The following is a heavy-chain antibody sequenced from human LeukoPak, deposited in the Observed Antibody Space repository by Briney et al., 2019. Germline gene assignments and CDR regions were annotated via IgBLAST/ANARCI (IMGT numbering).Heavy chain of an antibody. CDR1: GYTFTSYG. V-gene: IGHV1-18*01. CDR2: ISAFNGNT. J-gene: IGHJ4*02. CDR3: ARDLPYCTGGSCYLMDY. D-gene: IGHD2-15*01. Sequence: ASVKVSCKASGYTFTSYGISLVRQAPGQGLEWMGWISAFNGNTNYAQKLQGRVTMTTDTSTSTAYMELRSLRSDDTAVYYCARDLPYCTGGSCYLMDYWGQGTLVTVSS.